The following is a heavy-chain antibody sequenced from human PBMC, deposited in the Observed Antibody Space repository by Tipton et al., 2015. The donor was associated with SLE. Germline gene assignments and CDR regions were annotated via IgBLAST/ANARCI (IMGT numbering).Heavy chain of an antibody. CDR3: ARRVPHRYYFDL. V-gene: IGHV4-61*02. J-gene: IGHJ2*01. D-gene: IGHD1-26*01. Sequence: TLSLTCTVSGGSISSGSYYWSWIRQPAGKGLEWIGRIYTSGSTNYNPSLKSRVTISVDTSKDQFSLKLTSVSAADTAVYFCARRVPHRYYFDLWGRGTLVTVSS. CDR1: GGSISSGSYY. CDR2: IYTSGST.